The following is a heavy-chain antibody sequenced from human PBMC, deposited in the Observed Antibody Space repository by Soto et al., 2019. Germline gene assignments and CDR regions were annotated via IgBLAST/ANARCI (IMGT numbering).Heavy chain of an antibody. CDR3: ERSIVAAGNRWFDP. Sequence: SGPTLVNPTQTLTLTCTFSGFSLSTSGMRVSWIRQPPGKALEWLARIDWDDDKLYSTSLKTRLTIYKDTSKNQVVLTMTNMDPVDTDTYYCERSIVAAGNRWFDPWGQGTLVTVSA. CDR2: IDWDDDK. D-gene: IGHD6-13*01. J-gene: IGHJ5*02. CDR1: GFSLSTSGMR. V-gene: IGHV2-70*04.